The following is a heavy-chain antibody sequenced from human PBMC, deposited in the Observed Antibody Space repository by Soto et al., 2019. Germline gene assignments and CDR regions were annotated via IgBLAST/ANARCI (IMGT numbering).Heavy chain of an antibody. Sequence: GGSLRLSCAVSGFIISNAWMNWVRQAPGKGLEWVGRIKSKGDGGTTDYAAPVRGRFTISRDESESTLYLQMNSLNTEDTAVYYCTFTSEWERRAWLDYWGQGTLVTVSS. J-gene: IGHJ4*02. CDR3: TFTSEWERRAWLDY. CDR2: IKSKGDGGTT. D-gene: IGHD1-26*01. V-gene: IGHV3-15*07. CDR1: GFIISNAW.